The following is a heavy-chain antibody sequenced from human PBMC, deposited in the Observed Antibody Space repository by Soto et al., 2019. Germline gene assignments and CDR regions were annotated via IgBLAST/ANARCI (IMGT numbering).Heavy chain of an antibody. Sequence: GGSLRLSXAASGFAFSDSVMSWVRQAPGKGLEWISSITTGGSSIYYADSVKVRFTISRDDSKNTLYLQMKSLRAEDTAIYYCAKKASCGATSCYLPNDYYYFYGMDVWGQGTTVTVSS. J-gene: IGHJ6*02. V-gene: IGHV3-23*01. CDR1: GFAFSDSV. CDR2: ITTGGSSI. CDR3: AKKASCGATSCYLPNDYYYFYGMDV. D-gene: IGHD2-2*01.